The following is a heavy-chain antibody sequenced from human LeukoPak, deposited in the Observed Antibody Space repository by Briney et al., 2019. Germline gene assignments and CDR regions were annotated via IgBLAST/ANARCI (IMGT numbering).Heavy chain of an antibody. CDR3: ARERDSSGYYSFFDY. J-gene: IGHJ4*02. V-gene: IGHV3-48*01. CDR1: GFTFSSYS. D-gene: IGHD3-22*01. Sequence: GGSLRLSCAASGFTFSSYSMNWVRQAPGKGLERVSYISSSSSTIYYADSVKGRFTISRDNAKNSLYLQMNSLRAEDTAVYYCARERDSSGYYSFFDYWGQGTLVTVSS. CDR2: ISSSSSTI.